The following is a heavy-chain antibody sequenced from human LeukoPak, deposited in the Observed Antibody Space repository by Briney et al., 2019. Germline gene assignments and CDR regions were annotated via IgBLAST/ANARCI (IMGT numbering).Heavy chain of an antibody. D-gene: IGHD1-26*01. CDR3: VREVGAPGSFQH. CDR2: INGDGSST. J-gene: IGHJ1*01. Sequence: PGGSLRLSCAASGFTFSSYGMHWVRQAPGKGLVWVSRINGDGSSTAHAESVKGRFTISRNNADNTLHLQMNSLRAEDTAVYHCVREVGAPGSFQHWGQGALVTVSS. V-gene: IGHV3-74*01. CDR1: GFTFSSYG.